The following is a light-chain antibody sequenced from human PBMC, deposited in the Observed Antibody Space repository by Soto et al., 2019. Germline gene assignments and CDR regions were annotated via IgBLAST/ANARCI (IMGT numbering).Light chain of an antibody. CDR3: QQRSKWPRT. Sequence: EIVLTQSPATLSLSPGERATLSCRASQDIGIYLGWFQQKPGQAPRLLIFRATDRATGIPVRFSGSGSGTDFTLTISSLEPEDFAIYFCQQRSKWPRTFGQGTKVEIK. V-gene: IGKV3-11*01. CDR1: QDIGIY. CDR2: RAT. J-gene: IGKJ1*01.